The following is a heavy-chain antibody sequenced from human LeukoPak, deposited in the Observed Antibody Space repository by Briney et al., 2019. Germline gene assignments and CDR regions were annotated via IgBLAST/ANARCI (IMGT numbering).Heavy chain of an antibody. J-gene: IGHJ4*02. CDR3: ARGDSESHLDY. V-gene: IGHV3-64*01. CDR2: ISNNGGST. D-gene: IGHD1-26*01. Sequence: GGSLRLSCVASGFTFSSYAMHWVRQAPGKGLEYVSAISNNGGSTYYANSVKGRFTISRDNSKNTLSLQMGSLRAEDKAVYYCARGDSESHLDYWGQGSLVTVSS. CDR1: GFTFSSYA.